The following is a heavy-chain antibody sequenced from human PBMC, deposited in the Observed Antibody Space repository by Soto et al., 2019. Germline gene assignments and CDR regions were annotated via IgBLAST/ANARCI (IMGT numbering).Heavy chain of an antibody. J-gene: IGHJ3*02. D-gene: IGHD3-10*01. V-gene: IGHV4-34*01. CDR1: GGSFSGYY. Sequence: QVQLQQWGAGLLKPSETLSLTCAVYGGSFSGYYWSWIRQPPGKGLEWIGEINHSGSTNYNPSLKSRVTISVDTSKNHFSLKLSSVTAAETAVYYCAMTYYYGSGSLRSMGAFDIWGQGTMVTVSS. CDR3: AMTYYYGSGSLRSMGAFDI. CDR2: INHSGST.